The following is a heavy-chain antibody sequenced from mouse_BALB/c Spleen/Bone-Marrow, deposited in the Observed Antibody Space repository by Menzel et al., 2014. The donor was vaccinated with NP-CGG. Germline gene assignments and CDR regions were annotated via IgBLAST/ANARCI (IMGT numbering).Heavy chain of an antibody. J-gene: IGHJ1*01. CDR1: GFNIKDYY. CDR2: IDPENGNT. Sequence: VQLQQSGAELVRPGALVKLSCKASGFNIKDYYMHWVKQRPEQGLEWIGRIDPENGNTIYDPKFQGKASITADTSSSTAYLQLSSLTSEDTAVYYCASGYYGSSPYWYFDVWGAGTTVTVSS. V-gene: IGHV14-1*02. CDR3: ASGYYGSSPYWYFDV. D-gene: IGHD1-1*01.